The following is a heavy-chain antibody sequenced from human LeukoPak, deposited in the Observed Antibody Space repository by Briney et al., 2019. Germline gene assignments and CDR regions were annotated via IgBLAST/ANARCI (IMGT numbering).Heavy chain of an antibody. J-gene: IGHJ4*02. CDR2: ISYDESKR. V-gene: IGHV3-30-3*01. CDR3: ANTYYAFWSGSF. Sequence: GRSLRLSCAASGFTFSSYGIRWVRQAPGKGLEWVTVISYDESKRYYADSVKGRFTISRDNSRNTVYLQMNSLRAEDTAVYYCANTYYAFWSGSFWGQGTLVTVSS. D-gene: IGHD3-3*01. CDR1: GFTFSSYG.